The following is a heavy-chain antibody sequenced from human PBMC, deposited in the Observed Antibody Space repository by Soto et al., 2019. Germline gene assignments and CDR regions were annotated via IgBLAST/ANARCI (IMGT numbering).Heavy chain of an antibody. CDR2: IVPNSGAT. V-gene: IGHV1-2*04. Sequence: QVQLVQSGAEVKKPGASVKVSCKASGYPFTDYYLHWMRQAPGQGLEWLGWIVPNSGATSYSRKFQGWVTMTADTSVSTAYIEVHRLKPDDTAVYCCARNGGVTVTCGMDAWGQGNAVSVAS. CDR3: ARNGGVTVTCGMDA. J-gene: IGHJ6*02. CDR1: GYPFTDYY. D-gene: IGHD5-18*01.